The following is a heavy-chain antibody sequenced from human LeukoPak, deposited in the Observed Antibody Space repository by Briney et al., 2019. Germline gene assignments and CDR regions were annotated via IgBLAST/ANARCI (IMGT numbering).Heavy chain of an antibody. CDR2: IYYSGST. CDR1: GGSIGSSSYY. J-gene: IGHJ4*02. D-gene: IGHD4-11*01. V-gene: IGHV4-39*01. CDR3: ARQKPDTTVTMWDPKNFDY. Sequence: PSETLSLTCTVSGGSIGSSSYYWGWIRQPPGKGLEWIGNIYYSGSTYYNPSLKSRVTISIDTSKNQFSLKLSSVTAAGTAVYYCARQKPDTTVTMWDPKNFDYWGQGTLVTVSS.